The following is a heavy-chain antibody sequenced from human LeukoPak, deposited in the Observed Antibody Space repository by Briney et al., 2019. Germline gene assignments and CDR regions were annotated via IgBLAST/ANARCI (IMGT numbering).Heavy chain of an antibody. D-gene: IGHD2-2*01. J-gene: IGHJ6*02. V-gene: IGHV4-4*07. CDR1: GGSISSYY. CDR3: ARGGDPAAPRSSYYYYGMDV. CDR2: IYTSGST. Sequence: PSETLSLTCTVSGGSISSYYWSWIRQPAGKGLEWIGRIYTSGSTNYNPSLKGRVTMSVDTSKNQFSLKLSSVTAADTAVYYCARGGDPAAPRSSYYYYGMDVWGQGTAVTVSS.